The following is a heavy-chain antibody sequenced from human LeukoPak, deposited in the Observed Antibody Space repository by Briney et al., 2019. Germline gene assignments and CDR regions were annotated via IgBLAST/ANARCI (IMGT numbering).Heavy chain of an antibody. CDR3: ARGTMVRGVIIRD. CDR1: GGSISSYY. J-gene: IGHJ4*02. V-gene: IGHV4-4*07. CDR2: IYTSGST. D-gene: IGHD3-10*01. Sequence: SETLSLTCTACGGSISSYYWSWIRQPAGKGLEWIGRIYTSGSTNYNPSLKSRVTMSVDTSKNQFSLKLSSVTAADTAVYYCARGTMVRGVIIRDWGQGTLVTVSS.